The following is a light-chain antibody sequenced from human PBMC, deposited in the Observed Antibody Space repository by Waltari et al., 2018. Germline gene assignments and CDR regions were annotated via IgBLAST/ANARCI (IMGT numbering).Light chain of an antibody. Sequence: QSVLTQPPSESGTPGQRVTISCSGSSSNIGNNVVNWYQQVPGTTPKLLIYRNDQRPSGVPDRISGSKSGTSASLAISGLQSEDEAHYYCAAWDDSLNGRWVFGVGTKLTVL. CDR1: SSNIGNNV. V-gene: IGLV1-44*01. CDR3: AAWDDSLNGRWV. J-gene: IGLJ2*01. CDR2: RND.